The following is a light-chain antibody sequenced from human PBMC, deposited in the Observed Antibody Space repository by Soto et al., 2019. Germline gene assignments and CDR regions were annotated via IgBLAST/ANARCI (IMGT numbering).Light chain of an antibody. J-gene: IGLJ2*01. CDR2: TND. Sequence: QSALTQPPSASGTPGQRVTISCSGSSSNIGSNTVNWYQHVPGTAPNLLIHTNDQRPSGVPDRFSGSKSGTSASLAISGLQSEDEADYYCAAWDDSLNGVVFGGGTKVTVL. CDR3: AAWDDSLNGVV. CDR1: SSNIGSNT. V-gene: IGLV1-44*01.